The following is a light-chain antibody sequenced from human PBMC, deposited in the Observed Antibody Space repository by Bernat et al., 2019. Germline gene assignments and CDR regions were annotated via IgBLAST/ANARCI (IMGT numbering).Light chain of an antibody. Sequence: QPVLTQPPSASASLGASVTLTCTLSSGYSNYKVDWYQQRAGKGPRFVMRVGSGGVVGTKGGAIPDRFSVLGSGLSRHLTIKNIQEEDERKSHSGAERGRGRDYLWELGGGPKRTV. V-gene: IGLV9-49*01. CDR3: GAERGRGRDYLWE. CDR2: VGSGGVVG. J-gene: IGLJ3*02. CDR1: SGYSNYK.